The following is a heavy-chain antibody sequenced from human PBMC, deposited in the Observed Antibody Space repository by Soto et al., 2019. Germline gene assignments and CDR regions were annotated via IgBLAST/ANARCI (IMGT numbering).Heavy chain of an antibody. D-gene: IGHD4-17*01. CDR3: ARVGGTVTSDY. V-gene: IGHV3-33*01. CDR1: GFIFSAYG. Sequence: QVQLVESGGGVVQPGTSLRVSRVASGFIFSAYGMHWVRQAPGKGLEWVAMIYYDGNNKYYADSAKGRFTISRDNSKNTLYLQMNSLRAEDTAVYYCARVGGTVTSDYWGQGTLVTVSS. CDR2: IYYDGNNK. J-gene: IGHJ4*02.